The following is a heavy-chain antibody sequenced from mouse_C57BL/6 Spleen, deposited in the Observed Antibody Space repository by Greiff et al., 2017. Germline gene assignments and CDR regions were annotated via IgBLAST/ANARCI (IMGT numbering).Heavy chain of an antibody. CDR2: IYPGSGNT. Sequence: QVQLQQSGAELVRPGASVKLSCKASGYTFTDYYINWVKQRPGQGLEWIARIYPGSGNTYYNEKFKGKATLTAEKSSSTADMQLSSLTSEDSAVYFCARGGYYYGSSYFPAWFAYWGQGTLVTVS. CDR1: GYTFTDYY. V-gene: IGHV1-76*01. D-gene: IGHD1-1*01. CDR3: ARGGYYYGSSYFPAWFAY. J-gene: IGHJ3*01.